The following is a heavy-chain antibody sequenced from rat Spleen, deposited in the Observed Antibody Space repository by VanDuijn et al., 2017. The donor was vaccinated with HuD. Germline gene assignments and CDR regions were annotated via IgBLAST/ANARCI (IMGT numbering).Heavy chain of an antibody. CDR2: ISYDGSST. V-gene: IGHV5-29*01. CDR1: GFTLSDHY. CDR3: ARESTTRVMDA. J-gene: IGHJ4*01. D-gene: IGHD1-5*01. Sequence: EVQLVESDGGLVQPGRSLKLSCAASGFTLSDHYMAWVRQAPTKGLEWVATISYDGSSTYYRDSVKGRFTLSRENSKSTLYLQMDSLRSEDTATYYCARESTTRVMDAWGQGASVTVSS.